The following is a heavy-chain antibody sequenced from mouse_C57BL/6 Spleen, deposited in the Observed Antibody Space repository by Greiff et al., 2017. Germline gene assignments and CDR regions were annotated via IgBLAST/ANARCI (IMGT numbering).Heavy chain of an antibody. V-gene: IGHV5-17*01. CDR3: ARDYGSEYYFDC. D-gene: IGHD1-1*01. J-gene: IGHJ2*01. CDR1: GFTFSDYG. CDR2: ISSGSSTI. Sequence: EVQLQESGGGLVKPGGSLKLSCAASGFTFSDYGMHWVRQAPEKGLEWVAYISSGSSTIYYADTVKGRFTISRDNAKNTLFLQMTSLRSEDTAMYYCARDYGSEYYFDCWGQGTTLTVSS.